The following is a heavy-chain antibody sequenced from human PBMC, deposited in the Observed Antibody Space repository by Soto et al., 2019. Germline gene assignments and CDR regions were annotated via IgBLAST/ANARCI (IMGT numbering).Heavy chain of an antibody. D-gene: IGHD4-17*01. CDR1: GGTFSSYA. CDR2: IIPIFGTA. J-gene: IGHJ4*02. Sequence: QVQLVQSGAEVKKPGSSVKVSCKASGGTFSSYAISWVRQAPGQGLEWMGGIIPIFGTANYAQKFQGRVTVTADEATSTAYMELSSLRSEDTAVYYCASSGGDYGGNSEGYWGQGSLVTVSS. V-gene: IGHV1-69*12. CDR3: ASSGGDYGGNSEGY.